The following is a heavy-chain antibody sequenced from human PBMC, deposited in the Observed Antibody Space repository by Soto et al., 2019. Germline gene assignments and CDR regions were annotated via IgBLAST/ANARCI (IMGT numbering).Heavy chain of an antibody. CDR3: VRLVGNSLLDQ. CDR2: TYYRSQWHY. V-gene: IGHV6-1*01. CDR1: GDSVSSNSAV. D-gene: IGHD3-9*01. Sequence: SQTLPLTCAISGDSVSSNSAVWNCIRPSPSRGLEWLGRTYYRSQWHYEYAVFVQSRISIDPDTSKNQFSLQLNSLTTEDTAVYECVRLVGNSLLDQWGQGTPVTVAS. J-gene: IGHJ4*02.